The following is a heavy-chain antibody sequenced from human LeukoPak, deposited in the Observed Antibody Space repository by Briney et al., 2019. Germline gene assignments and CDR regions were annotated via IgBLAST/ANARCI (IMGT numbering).Heavy chain of an antibody. CDR1: GGSISSYY. V-gene: IGHV4-59*01. J-gene: IGHJ6*02. D-gene: IGHD1-7*01. CDR2: IYYSGST. Sequence: SETLSLTCTVSGGSISSYYWSWLRQPPGKGLEWIGYIYYSGSTNYNPSLKSRVTISVDTSKNQFSLKLSSVTAADTAVYYCARDNWNYGSSMDVWGQGTTVTVSS. CDR3: ARDNWNYGSSMDV.